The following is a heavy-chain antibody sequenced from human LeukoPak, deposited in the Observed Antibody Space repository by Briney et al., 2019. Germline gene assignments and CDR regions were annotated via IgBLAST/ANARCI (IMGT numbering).Heavy chain of an antibody. CDR1: GGSISSYY. Sequence: PSETLSLTCTVSGGSISSYYWSWIRQPAGKGLEWIGRIYTSGSTNYNPSLKSRVTISVDTSKNQFSLKLSSVTAADTAVYYCARALSSSWGYNWFDPWGQGTLVTVSS. J-gene: IGHJ5*02. V-gene: IGHV4-4*07. D-gene: IGHD6-13*01. CDR2: IYTSGST. CDR3: ARALSSSWGYNWFDP.